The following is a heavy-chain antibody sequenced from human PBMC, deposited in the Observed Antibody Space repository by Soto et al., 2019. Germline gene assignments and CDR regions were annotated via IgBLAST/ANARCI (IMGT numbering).Heavy chain of an antibody. D-gene: IGHD1-1*01. Sequence: KVSCKASGYTFTSYDIYWVRQATGQGLEWMGWMNPNTGNSGYAQKFQGRVTMTSDTSISTAHMELSSLRSEDTAVYYCARRAETNGWNGFGADKYYFDFWGQGTLVTVSS. CDR1: GYTFTSYD. CDR3: ARRAETNGWNGFGADKYYFDF. CDR2: MNPNTGNS. V-gene: IGHV1-8*01. J-gene: IGHJ4*02.